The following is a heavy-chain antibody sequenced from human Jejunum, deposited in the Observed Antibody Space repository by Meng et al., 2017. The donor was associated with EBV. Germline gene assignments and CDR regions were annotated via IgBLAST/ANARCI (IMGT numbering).Heavy chain of an antibody. CDR1: ESNLRDYT. V-gene: IGHV1-3*01. J-gene: IGHJ4*02. D-gene: IGHD3-9*01. Sequence: VLLGQAGGVVGRPGASWKGSCQACESNLRDYTLHWVRQAPGQGSEWMGWLNAGDGTTQYSQKLQGRVTITRDTSARTAYMELSSLRSEDMAVYYCAFNGYYRGTTGYSSLDYWGQGTLVTVSS. CDR2: LNAGDGTT. CDR3: AFNGYYRGTTGYSSLDY.